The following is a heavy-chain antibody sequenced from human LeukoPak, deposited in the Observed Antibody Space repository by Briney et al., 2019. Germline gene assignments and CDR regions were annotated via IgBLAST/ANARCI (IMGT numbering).Heavy chain of an antibody. Sequence: ASVKVSCKASGYTFTSYGISWVRQAPGQGLEWMGWISAYNGNTNYAQKLQGRVTMTTDTSTSTAYMELGSLRSDDTAVYYCASSERTFCSSTSCYLPGYWGQGTLVTVSS. D-gene: IGHD2-2*01. V-gene: IGHV1-18*01. CDR3: ASSERTFCSSTSCYLPGY. J-gene: IGHJ4*02. CDR1: GYTFTSYG. CDR2: ISAYNGNT.